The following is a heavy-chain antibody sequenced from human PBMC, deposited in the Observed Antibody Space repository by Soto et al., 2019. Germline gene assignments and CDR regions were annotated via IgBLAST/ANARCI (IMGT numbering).Heavy chain of an antibody. Sequence: GGSLRLSCAASGFTFSSYAMHWVRQAPGKGLEWVAVISYDGSNKYYADSVKGRFTISRDNSKNTLYLQMNSLRAEDTAVYYCARDGAYYYDSSGYYSAEYFQHWGQGTLVTVSS. J-gene: IGHJ1*01. CDR2: ISYDGSNK. V-gene: IGHV3-30-3*01. CDR3: ARDGAYYYDSSGYYSAEYFQH. D-gene: IGHD3-22*01. CDR1: GFTFSSYA.